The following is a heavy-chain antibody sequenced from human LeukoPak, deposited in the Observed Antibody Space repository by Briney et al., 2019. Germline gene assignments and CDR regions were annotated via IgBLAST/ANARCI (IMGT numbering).Heavy chain of an antibody. V-gene: IGHV3-30*18. CDR2: ISYDGSNK. D-gene: IGHD3-10*01. Sequence: GGSLRLSCAASGFTFSSYAMSWVRQAPGKGLEWVAVISYDGSNKHYEDSVKGRFTISRDNSKNTLYLQMNSLRAEDTAVYYCAKDSHGSFDYWGQGTLVTVSS. J-gene: IGHJ4*02. CDR1: GFTFSSYA. CDR3: AKDSHGSFDY.